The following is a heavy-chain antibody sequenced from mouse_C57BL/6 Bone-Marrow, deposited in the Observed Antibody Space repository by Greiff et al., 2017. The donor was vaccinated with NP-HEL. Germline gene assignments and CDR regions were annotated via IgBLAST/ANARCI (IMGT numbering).Heavy chain of an antibody. CDR2: IDPETGGT. CDR3: TRGGYDYAWFAY. J-gene: IGHJ3*01. Sequence: VQLQQSGAELVRPGASVTLSCKASGYTFTDYEMHWVKQTPVHGLEWIGAIDPETGGTAYNQKFKGKAILTADKSSSTACMELRSLTSEDSAVYYCTRGGYDYAWFAYWGQGTLVTVSA. D-gene: IGHD2-4*01. CDR1: GYTFTDYE. V-gene: IGHV1-15*01.